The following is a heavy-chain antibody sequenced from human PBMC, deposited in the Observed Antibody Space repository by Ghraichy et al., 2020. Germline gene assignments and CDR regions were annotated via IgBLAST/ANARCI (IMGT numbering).Heavy chain of an antibody. CDR1: GGTFSSYA. D-gene: IGHD4-17*01. Sequence: SVKVSCKASGGTFSSYAISWVRQAPGQGLEWMGGIIPIFGTANYAQKFQGRVTITADKSTSTAYMELSSLRSEDTAVYYCARDLFGARDYGDYGDFDYWGQGTLVTVSS. CDR3: ARDLFGARDYGDYGDFDY. CDR2: IIPIFGTA. J-gene: IGHJ4*02. V-gene: IGHV1-69*06.